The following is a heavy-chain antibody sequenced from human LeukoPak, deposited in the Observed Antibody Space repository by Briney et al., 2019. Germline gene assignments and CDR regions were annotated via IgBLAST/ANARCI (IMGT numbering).Heavy chain of an antibody. CDR3: TREMRVGGIGSSSAFDL. J-gene: IGHJ3*01. D-gene: IGHD2-2*03. Sequence: GGSLRLSCAASGFTFSDYYMSWTRQAPGKGLEWVSKITGNGDQVYYADSVRGRFTISRDNAKESLYLQMNSLRPEDTGLYYCTREMRVGGIGSSSAFDLWGQGTMVVVSS. CDR2: ITGNGDQV. CDR1: GFTFSDYY. V-gene: IGHV3-11*01.